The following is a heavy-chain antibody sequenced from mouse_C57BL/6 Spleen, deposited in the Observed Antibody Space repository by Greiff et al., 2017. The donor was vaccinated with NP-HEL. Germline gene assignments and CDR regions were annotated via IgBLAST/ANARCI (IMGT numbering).Heavy chain of an antibody. CDR2: IYPGDGDT. J-gene: IGHJ2*01. V-gene: IGHV1-82*01. CDR1: GYAFSSSW. D-gene: IGHD2-4*01. Sequence: QVQLQQSGPELVKPGASVKISCKASGYAFSSSWMNWVKQRPGKGLEWIGRIYPGDGDTNYNGKFKGKATLTADKSSSTAYMQLSSLTSEDSAVYFCAREGLRLGPFFDYWGQGTTLTVSS. CDR3: AREGLRLGPFFDY.